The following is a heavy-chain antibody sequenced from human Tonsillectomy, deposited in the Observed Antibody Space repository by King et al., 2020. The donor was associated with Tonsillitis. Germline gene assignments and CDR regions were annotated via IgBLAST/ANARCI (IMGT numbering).Heavy chain of an antibody. Sequence: QLVQSGAEVKKPGSSVKVSCKASGGTFSSYAISWVRQAPGQGLEWMGGIIPIFGTANYAQKFQGRVTITADESTSTAYMELSSLRSEDTAVYYCASLCDILTCFSRGVLDIWRREKSVTVS. J-gene: IGHJ3*02. CDR1: GGTFSSYA. D-gene: IGHD3-9*01. CDR3: ASLCDILTCFSRGVLDI. V-gene: IGHV1-69*01. CDR2: IIPIFGTA.